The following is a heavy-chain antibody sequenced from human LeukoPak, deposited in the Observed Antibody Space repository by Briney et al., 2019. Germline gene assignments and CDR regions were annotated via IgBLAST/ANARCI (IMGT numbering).Heavy chain of an antibody. V-gene: IGHV3-30*04. J-gene: IGHJ4*02. D-gene: IGHD3-10*01. Sequence: GGTLRLSCAASGFTFSSYAMHWVRQAPGKGLEWVAVISYDGSNKYYADSVKGRFTISRDNSKNTLYLQMNSLRVEDTAVYYCARDSSMLRGPLVIYYFDFWGQGTLVTVSS. CDR2: ISYDGSNK. CDR1: GFTFSSYA. CDR3: ARDSSMLRGPLVIYYFDF.